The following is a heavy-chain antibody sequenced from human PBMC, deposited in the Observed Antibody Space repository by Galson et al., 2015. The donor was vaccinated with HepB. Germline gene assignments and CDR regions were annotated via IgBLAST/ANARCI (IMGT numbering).Heavy chain of an antibody. J-gene: IGHJ4*02. V-gene: IGHV3-33*08. D-gene: IGHD6-19*01. CDR2: IWYDGSNK. CDR1: GFTFSSYG. Sequence: SLRLSCAASGFTFSSYGMHWVRQAPGKGLEWVAVIWYDGSNKYYADSVKGRFTISRANSKNTLCLQMNSLRAEDTAVYYCGRDINPRQQWQVALRYWGQGTQVTVSS. CDR3: GRDINPRQQWQVALRY.